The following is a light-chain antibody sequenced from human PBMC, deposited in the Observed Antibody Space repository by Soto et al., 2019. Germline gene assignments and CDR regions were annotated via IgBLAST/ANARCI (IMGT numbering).Light chain of an antibody. CDR2: GAS. J-gene: IGKJ3*01. CDR3: QQAGT. CDR1: RGVSGN. Sequence: EIVMTQSPATLSVSPGERATLSCRPSRGVSGNLAWYHQKPAQAPSLLIFGASARATGIPARFSGSGSGTEFTLPISSLQSEDFAVYYCQQAGTFGPGTKVDIK. V-gene: IGKV3-15*01.